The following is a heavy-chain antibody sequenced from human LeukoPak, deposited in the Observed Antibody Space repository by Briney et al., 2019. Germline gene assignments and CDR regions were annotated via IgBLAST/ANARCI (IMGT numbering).Heavy chain of an antibody. CDR2: IGGSGSNT. CDR1: GFTFDDYA. J-gene: IGHJ4*02. Sequence: GGSLRLSCAASGFTFDDYAMHWVRQAPGKGLEWVSAIGGSGSNTYYADSVKGRFTISRDNSKNTLYLQMNSLRGEDTAVYYCATGSGSWGQGTRVTVSS. D-gene: IGHD2-15*01. CDR3: ATGSGS. V-gene: IGHV3-23*01.